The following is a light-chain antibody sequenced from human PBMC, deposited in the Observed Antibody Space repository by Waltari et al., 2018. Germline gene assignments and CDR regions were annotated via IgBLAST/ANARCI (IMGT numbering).Light chain of an antibody. CDR3: QELNTYPQSRT. CDR2: AAS. V-gene: IGKV1-9*01. J-gene: IGKJ4*02. CDR1: QGISSY. Sequence: DIQLTQSPSFLSASIGDRVTIPCRGSQGISSYLAWYQQKPGKAPKLLIYAASTLQSGVASRFSGSGSGTEFTLTISSLQPEDFATYYCQELNTYPQSRTFGGGTKVEI.